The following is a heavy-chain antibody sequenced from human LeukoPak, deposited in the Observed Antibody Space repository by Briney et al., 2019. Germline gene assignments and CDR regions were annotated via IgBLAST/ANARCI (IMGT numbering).Heavy chain of an antibody. Sequence: GGSMRLSCAASGFTFSNYDIHWVRQAPGKGLEWVAFIQYSGSKKYYADSVKGRFTISRDNSNNTLYLQMKSLRSEDTAVYYCAKGGRHGLSSYERGYFDYWGQGILITVSS. J-gene: IGHJ4*02. CDR2: IQYSGSKK. D-gene: IGHD5-12*01. CDR3: AKGGRHGLSSYERGYFDY. CDR1: GFTFSNYD. V-gene: IGHV3-30*02.